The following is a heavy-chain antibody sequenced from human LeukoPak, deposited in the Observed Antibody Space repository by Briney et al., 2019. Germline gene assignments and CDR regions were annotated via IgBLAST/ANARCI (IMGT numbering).Heavy chain of an antibody. Sequence: SETLSLTCSVSGGSISSYYWNWIRRSPGKGREWIGYIYYSGSTNYNPSLKSRVTISVDTSKNQFSLGLSSVTAADTAVYYCARLLGSGLMDVWGQGTTVTVSS. D-gene: IGHD6-19*01. J-gene: IGHJ6*02. CDR1: GGSISSYY. CDR2: IYYSGST. V-gene: IGHV4-59*01. CDR3: ARLLGSGLMDV.